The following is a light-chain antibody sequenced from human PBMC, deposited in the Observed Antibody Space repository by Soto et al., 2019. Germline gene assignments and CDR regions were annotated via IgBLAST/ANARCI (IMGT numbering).Light chain of an antibody. Sequence: EIVMPPSPATLSVSPVERGILSGRASQSVHSNYLAWYQQKPGQAPRLLIYGISKRVTDIPDRFSGSGSGTEFTLTISSLQPEDFATYYCQQHGQWPITFGQGTRLEIK. CDR2: GIS. V-gene: IGKV3D-15*01. CDR1: QSVHSN. CDR3: QQHGQWPIT. J-gene: IGKJ5*01.